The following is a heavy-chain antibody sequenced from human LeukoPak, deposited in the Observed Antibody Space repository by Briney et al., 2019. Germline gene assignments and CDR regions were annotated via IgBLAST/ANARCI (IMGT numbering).Heavy chain of an antibody. J-gene: IGHJ6*02. CDR2: IYYSGTT. CDR3: AREDPRTKVPEGMDV. CDR1: GGSISHYY. D-gene: IGHD4/OR15-4a*01. V-gene: IGHV4-59*01. Sequence: SETLSLACTVSGGSISHYYWSWIRQPPGKGLEWIGYIYYSGTTNYNPSLKSRVTISVDTSKNQFSLKLNSVTAADTAVYYCAREDPRTKVPEGMDVWGQGTTVTVSS.